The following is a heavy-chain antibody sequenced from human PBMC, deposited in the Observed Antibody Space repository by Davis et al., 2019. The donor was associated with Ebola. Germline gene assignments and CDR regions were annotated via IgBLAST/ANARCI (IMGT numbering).Heavy chain of an antibody. CDR3: AAADIVVVVGGTSYPHAFDT. V-gene: IGHV3-21*01. D-gene: IGHD2-15*01. J-gene: IGHJ3*02. CDR1: GFTFSNYA. Sequence: GESLKISCVASGFTFSNYAMNWVRQAPGKGLEWVSTISSSSNYIYYADSMKGRFTISRDNAKNSLFLQMNSLRAEDTAVYYCAAADIVVVVGGTSYPHAFDTWGQGTVVTVSS. CDR2: ISSSSNYI.